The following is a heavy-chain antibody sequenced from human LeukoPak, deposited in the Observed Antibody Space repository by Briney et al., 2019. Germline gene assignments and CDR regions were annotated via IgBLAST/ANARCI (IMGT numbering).Heavy chain of an antibody. CDR2: ISSGGTPI. D-gene: IGHD3/OR15-3a*01. CDR3: TYLRTPYYNDKWLDP. V-gene: IGHV3-48*04. J-gene: IGHJ5*02. Sequence: GGSLRLSCAASGFTFRTFSMNWVRQAPGKGLEWLSYISSGGTPIYYADSVRGRFTISRDDAQNLVYLQMNSLRAEDTAVYYCTYLRTPYYNDKWLDPWGQGALVTVSS. CDR1: GFTFRTFS.